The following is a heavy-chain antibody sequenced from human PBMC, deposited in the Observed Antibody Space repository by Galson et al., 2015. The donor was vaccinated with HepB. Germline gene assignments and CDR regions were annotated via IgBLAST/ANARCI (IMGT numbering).Heavy chain of an antibody. Sequence: SLRLSCAASGFTYNTYAMAWVRQSPGKGLEWVSSISGSAQSTDYADSVKGRFIISRDNSKNTVYLQINSLRVEDTAVYYCARGACSTNNCFPFDHWGQGIQVTVSS. V-gene: IGHV3-23*01. D-gene: IGHD2-2*01. CDR3: ARGACSTNNCFPFDH. CDR2: ISGSAQST. J-gene: IGHJ4*02. CDR1: GFTYNTYA.